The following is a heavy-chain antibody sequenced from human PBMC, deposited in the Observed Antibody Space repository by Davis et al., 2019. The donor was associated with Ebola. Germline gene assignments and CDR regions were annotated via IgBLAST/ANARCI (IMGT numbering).Heavy chain of an antibody. J-gene: IGHJ4*02. V-gene: IGHV1-2*06. CDR2: INPNSGDT. Sequence: AASVKVSCKASGYTFTGYYMHWVRQAPGQGLEWMGRINPNSGDTISAPKFQGRVTVTRDTSISTAYMELGRLRSDDTAVYYCAREDIAVVDWGQGTLVTVSS. CDR1: GYTFTGYY. CDR3: AREDIAVVD. D-gene: IGHD2-2*01.